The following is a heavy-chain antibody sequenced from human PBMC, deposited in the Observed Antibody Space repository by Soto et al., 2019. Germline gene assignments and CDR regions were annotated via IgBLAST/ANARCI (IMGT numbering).Heavy chain of an antibody. V-gene: IGHV4-31*03. J-gene: IGHJ6*02. D-gene: IGHD6-13*01. CDR3: AREGAGYSSSHRTHYYYYGMDV. CDR2: IYYSGST. CDR1: GGSISSGGYY. Sequence: QVQLQKSGPGLVKPSQTLSLTCTVSGGSISSGGYYWSWIRQHPGKGLEWIGYIYYSGSTYYNPSLQSRFTISVDTSKNQFSLKLSSVTAADTAVYYCAREGAGYSSSHRTHYYYYGMDVWGQGTTVTVSS.